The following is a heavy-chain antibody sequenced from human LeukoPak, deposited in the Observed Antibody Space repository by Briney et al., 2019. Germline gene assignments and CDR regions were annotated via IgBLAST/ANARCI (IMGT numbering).Heavy chain of an antibody. J-gene: IGHJ3*02. V-gene: IGHV3-21*01. CDR3: ARDKTEQWLVLEAFDI. Sequence: GGPLRLSCAASGFTFSSYSMNWVRQTPGKGLEWVSSISATSSYIYYADSARGRFTISRDNAKNSLYLQMNSLRAEDTAVYYCARDKTEQWLVLEAFDIWGQGTVVTVSS. D-gene: IGHD6-19*01. CDR1: GFTFSSYS. CDR2: ISATSSYI.